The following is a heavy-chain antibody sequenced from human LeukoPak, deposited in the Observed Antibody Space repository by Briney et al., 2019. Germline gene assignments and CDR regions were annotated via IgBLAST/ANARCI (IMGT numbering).Heavy chain of an antibody. Sequence: ASVKVSCKASGYTFTTLDINWVRQATGQGLEWMGWMNPKSGMSGFAQRFQGRVTMTEDTSTDTAYMELSSLRSEDTAVYYCAIRVDYNWFDPWGQGTLVTVSS. J-gene: IGHJ5*02. V-gene: IGHV1-8*02. CDR2: MNPKSGMS. CDR3: AIRVDYNWFDP. CDR1: GYTFTTLD. D-gene: IGHD5-12*01.